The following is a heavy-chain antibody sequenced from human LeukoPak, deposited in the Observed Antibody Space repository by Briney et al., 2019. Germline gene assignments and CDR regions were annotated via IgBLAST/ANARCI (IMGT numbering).Heavy chain of an antibody. D-gene: IGHD1-1*01. Sequence: PGTSLRLSCAASGFTFSNDGMHWVRQAPGKGLEWVTLISYDGSNKYYADSVKGRFTISRDNSKNTLYLQMNSLRAEDTAVYYCAKDRSGIAPGTKDNWGQGTLVTVSS. J-gene: IGHJ4*02. CDR1: GFTFSNDG. V-gene: IGHV3-30*18. CDR3: AKDRSGIAPGTKDN. CDR2: ISYDGSNK.